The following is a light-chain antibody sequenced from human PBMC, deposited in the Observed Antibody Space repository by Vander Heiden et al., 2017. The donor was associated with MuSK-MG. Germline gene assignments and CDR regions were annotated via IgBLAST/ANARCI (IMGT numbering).Light chain of an antibody. Sequence: DIQMTQSPSTLSASVGDRVTITCRASQSISSWLAWYQQKPRKAPKLLIYKASSLESGVPSRFSGSGSGTEFTLTISSLQPDDFATYYCQQYNSYPRLTFGGETKVEIK. CDR1: QSISSW. CDR3: QQYNSYPRLT. V-gene: IGKV1-5*03. CDR2: KAS. J-gene: IGKJ4*01.